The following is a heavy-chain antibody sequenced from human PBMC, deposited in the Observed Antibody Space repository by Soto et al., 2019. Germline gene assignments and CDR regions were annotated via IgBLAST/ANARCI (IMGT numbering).Heavy chain of an antibody. V-gene: IGHV3-30*18. Sequence: GGSLRLSCAASGFTFNIYGMHWVRQAPDKRLEWVALISYDGSNQYYADSVKGRFTISRDNSKNTLFLQMNSLRADDTAVYYCAKDQASGQGSFDSWGQGTLVTAPQ. J-gene: IGHJ4*02. CDR1: GFTFNIYG. CDR2: ISYDGSNQ. CDR3: AKDQASGQGSFDS.